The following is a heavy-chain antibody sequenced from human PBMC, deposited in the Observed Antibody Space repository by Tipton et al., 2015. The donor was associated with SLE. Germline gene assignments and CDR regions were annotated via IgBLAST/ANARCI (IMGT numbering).Heavy chain of an antibody. CDR2: IFHTGSA. CDR3: ARGRRSYSSSSSGMDV. Sequence: TLSLTCVVSGASISTEGYSWSWIRQPPGKGLEWIGYIFHTGSAYYNPSLRSRLTISLDRSNNQFSLKVNSMTAADTAVYHCARGRRSYSSSSSGMDVWGQGTTVTVSS. J-gene: IGHJ6*02. V-gene: IGHV4-30-2*01. CDR1: GASISTEGYS. D-gene: IGHD6-13*01.